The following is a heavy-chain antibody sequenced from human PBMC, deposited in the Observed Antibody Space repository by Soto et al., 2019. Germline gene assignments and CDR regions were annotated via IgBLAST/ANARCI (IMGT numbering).Heavy chain of an antibody. CDR3: AMIEYSSGSDY. D-gene: IGHD6-19*01. CDR1: GCTFSSYP. Sequence: GASVKVSCKASGCTFSSYPITCVRQAPGQGLEWLGGIFPIFGTTNYAQRFEDRVTITADELTSTAYMELSSLRSEDTAVYYCAMIEYSSGSDYWGQGTLVTVSS. J-gene: IGHJ4*02. CDR2: IFPIFGTT. V-gene: IGHV1-69*13.